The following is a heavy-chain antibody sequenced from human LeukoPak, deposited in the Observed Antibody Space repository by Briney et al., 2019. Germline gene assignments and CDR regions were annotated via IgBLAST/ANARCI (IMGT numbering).Heavy chain of an antibody. D-gene: IGHD4-17*01. CDR1: GGSITGGGYY. CDR2: IYYSDNT. Sequence: SETLSLTCTVSGGSITGGGYYWSWIRQHPGKGLEWIVYIYYSDNTYYNPSLKSRVTISADTSKNQFSLKLNSVTAADTAVYYCARARGDSSRLDYWGQGTLVTVSS. J-gene: IGHJ4*02. CDR3: ARARGDSSRLDY. V-gene: IGHV4-31*03.